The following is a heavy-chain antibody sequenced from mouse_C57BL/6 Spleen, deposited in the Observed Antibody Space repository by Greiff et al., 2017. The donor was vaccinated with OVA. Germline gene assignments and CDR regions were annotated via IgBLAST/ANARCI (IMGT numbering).Heavy chain of an antibody. D-gene: IGHD1-1*01. Sequence: VQLKQSGPGLVKPSQSLSLTCSVTGYSITSGYYWNWIRQFPGNKLEWMGYISYDGSNNYNPSLKNRISITRDTSKNQFFLKLNSVTTEDTATYYCARGLRSWYFDVWGTGTTVTVSS. J-gene: IGHJ1*03. CDR2: ISYDGSN. CDR3: ARGLRSWYFDV. CDR1: GYSITSGYY. V-gene: IGHV3-6*01.